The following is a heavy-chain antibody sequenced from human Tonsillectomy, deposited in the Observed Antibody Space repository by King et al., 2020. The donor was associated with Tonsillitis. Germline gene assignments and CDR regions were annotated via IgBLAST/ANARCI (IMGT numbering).Heavy chain of an antibody. Sequence: VQLVESGGGLVKPGGSLRLSCAASGFTFSSYNMNWVRQAPGKGLEWVSSISSSSTYIYYADSVRGRFTISRDSAKNSLYLQMNSLRAEDTAVYYCASDSFDYFYGMDVGGQGTTVTVSS. D-gene: IGHD3-3*01. CDR3: ASDSFDYFYGMDV. CDR1: GFTFSSYN. CDR2: ISSSSTYI. V-gene: IGHV3-21*01. J-gene: IGHJ6*02.